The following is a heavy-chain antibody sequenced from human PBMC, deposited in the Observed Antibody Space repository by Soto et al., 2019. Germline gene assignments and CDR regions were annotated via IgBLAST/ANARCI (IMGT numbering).Heavy chain of an antibody. D-gene: IGHD3-22*01. CDR3: ARIPDYYDTGGTDYF. Sequence: QVQLVQSGAEVRKPGASVRVSCSPSGHPFLDFYVHWVRQALGKGLEWLGWINPNTGATNYAQKFEGRVTVTRDMSINTAYMELSRLTSDDTAVYYCARIPDYYDTGGTDYFWGPGTLVTVSS. CDR1: GHPFLDFY. CDR2: INPNTGAT. V-gene: IGHV1-2*02. J-gene: IGHJ4*02.